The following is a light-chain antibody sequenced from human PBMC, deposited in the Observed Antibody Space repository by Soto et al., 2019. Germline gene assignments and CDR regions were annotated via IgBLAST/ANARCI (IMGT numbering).Light chain of an antibody. J-gene: IGLJ1*01. V-gene: IGLV3-1*01. CDR3: QAWDSSTASYV. CDR2: QDS. Sequence: SYELTQPPSVSVSPGQTASITCSGDKLGDKYACWYQQKPGQSPVLVIYQDSKRPSGIPERVSGSNSWNTATLTLSGTQAMDEADYYCQAWDSSTASYVFGAGTKVTVL. CDR1: KLGDKY.